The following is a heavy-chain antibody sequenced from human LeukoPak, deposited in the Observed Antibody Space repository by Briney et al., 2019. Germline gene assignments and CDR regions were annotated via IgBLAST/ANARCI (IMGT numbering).Heavy chain of an antibody. J-gene: IGHJ5*02. Sequence: GGSLRLSCAASGFTFSSYGMHWVRQAPGKGLEWVAVIRYDGSNKYYADSVKGRFTISRDNSKNTLYLQMNSLRAEDTAVYYCAKDSLRKHIVVVPADPPGWFDPWGQGTLVTVSS. V-gene: IGHV3-30*02. CDR3: AKDSLRKHIVVVPADPPGWFDP. CDR1: GFTFSSYG. D-gene: IGHD2-2*01. CDR2: IRYDGSNK.